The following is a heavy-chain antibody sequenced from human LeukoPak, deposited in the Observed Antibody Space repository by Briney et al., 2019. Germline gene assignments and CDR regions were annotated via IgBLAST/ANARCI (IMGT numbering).Heavy chain of an antibody. CDR1: GFTFSSYA. V-gene: IGHV3-23*01. Sequence: GGSLRLSCAASGFTFSSYAMSWVRQAPGKGLEWVSAISGSGGSTYYADSVKGRFTISRDNSKSTPYLQMNSLRAEDTAVYYCARAPGPIDYWGQGTLVTVSS. CDR2: ISGSGGST. J-gene: IGHJ4*02. CDR3: ARAPGPIDY.